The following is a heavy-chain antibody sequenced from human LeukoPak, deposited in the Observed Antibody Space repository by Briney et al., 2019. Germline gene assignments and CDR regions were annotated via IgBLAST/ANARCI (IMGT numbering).Heavy chain of an antibody. Sequence: PSETLSLTCAVYGGSFSVYYWSWIRQPPGKGLEWIGEINHSGSTNYNPSLKSRVTISVDTSKNQFSLKLSSVTAADTAVYYCARAGSGWYRDWGQGTLVTVSS. D-gene: IGHD6-19*01. J-gene: IGHJ4*02. V-gene: IGHV4-34*01. CDR1: GGSFSVYY. CDR2: INHSGST. CDR3: ARAGSGWYRD.